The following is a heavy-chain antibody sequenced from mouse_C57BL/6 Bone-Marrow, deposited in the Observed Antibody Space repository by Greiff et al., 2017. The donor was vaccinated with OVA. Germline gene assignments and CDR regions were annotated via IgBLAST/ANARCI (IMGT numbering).Heavy chain of an antibody. V-gene: IGHV3-6*01. J-gene: IGHJ3*01. D-gene: IGHD3-3*01. CDR1: GYSITSGYY. CDR3: ARGRASAY. CDR2: ISYDGSN. Sequence: LMESGPGLVKPSQSLSLTCSVTGYSITSGYYWNWIRQFPGNKLEWMGYISYDGSNNYNPSLKNRISITRDTSKNQFFLKLNSVTTEDTATYYCARGRASAYWGQGTLVTVSA.